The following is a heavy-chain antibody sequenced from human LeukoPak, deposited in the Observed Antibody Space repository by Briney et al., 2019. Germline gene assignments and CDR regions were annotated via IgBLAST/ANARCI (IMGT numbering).Heavy chain of an antibody. D-gene: IGHD3-10*01. V-gene: IGHV1-46*01. J-gene: IGHJ4*02. CDR3: ATEAPGSYRFDN. CDR1: GNIFTIYH. Sequence: ASLKVSCKASGNIFTIYHLHWARLAPGRGLEWMGAVYTDGGTITNTRSFQDRVTMTRDVSTRTVYMELSSLNSEDTAVYYCATEAPGSYRFDNWGQEILVTVSS. CDR2: VYTDGGTI.